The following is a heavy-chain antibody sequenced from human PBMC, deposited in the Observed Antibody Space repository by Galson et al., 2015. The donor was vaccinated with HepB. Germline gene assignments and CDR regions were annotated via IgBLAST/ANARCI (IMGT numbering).Heavy chain of an antibody. V-gene: IGHV3-9*01. D-gene: IGHD2-2*01. Sequence: SLRLSCAASGLTLDDYAMHWVRQAPGKGPEWVSGISWNGVSIGYADSVKGRFTISRDNAKKSLYLQMNGLRTEDTAFYYCAKSPSPRYLVVPVAAYYYMDVWGKGTTVTVSS. CDR1: GLTLDDYA. CDR3: AKSPSPRYLVVPVAAYYYMDV. J-gene: IGHJ6*03. CDR2: ISWNGVSI.